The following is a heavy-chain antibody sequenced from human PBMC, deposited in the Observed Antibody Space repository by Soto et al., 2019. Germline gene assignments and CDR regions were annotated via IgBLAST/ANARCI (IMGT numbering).Heavy chain of an antibody. Sequence: EVQLVESGGDLVKPGGSLRLSCAVSGFTFSSCIMNWVRQAPGKGLEWVSSVSGGGTTYYADSVKGRFTISRDNARNSLYLQMNSLRTEDTAVYYCAREVQPVVRREYDCWGQGTLVTVSS. D-gene: IGHD1-1*01. J-gene: IGHJ4*02. CDR2: VSGGGTT. V-gene: IGHV3-21*01. CDR1: GFTFSSCI. CDR3: AREVQPVVRREYDC.